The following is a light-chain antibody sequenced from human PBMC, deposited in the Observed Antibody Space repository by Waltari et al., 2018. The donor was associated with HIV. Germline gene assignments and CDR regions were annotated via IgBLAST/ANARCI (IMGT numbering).Light chain of an antibody. Sequence: EIVLTQSPGILSLSPGERATLSCRASQSGSSNYLAWYQQKPGRSPRRLIFDACSRASGSPDRFSGSGYGRDFTLTISRREPEDVAVYYCQQYGNAPVYTFGQGTKLEIK. V-gene: IGKV3-20*01. CDR1: QSGSSNY. J-gene: IGKJ2*01. CDR2: DAC. CDR3: QQYGNAPVYT.